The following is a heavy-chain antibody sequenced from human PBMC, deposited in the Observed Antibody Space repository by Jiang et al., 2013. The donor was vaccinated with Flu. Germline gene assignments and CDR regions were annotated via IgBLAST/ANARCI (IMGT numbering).Heavy chain of an antibody. D-gene: IGHD6-19*01. J-gene: IGHJ3*02. CDR2: ISWNSGSI. V-gene: IGHV3-9*01. CDR1: GFTFDDYA. CDR3: AKQQWDSSGWQDAFDI. Sequence: VQLVESGGGLVQPGRSLRLSCAASGFTFDDYAMHWVRQAPGKGLEWVSGISWNSGSIGYADSVKGRFTISRDNAKNSLYLQMNSLRAEDTALYYCAKQQWDSSGWQDAFDIWGQGTMVTVSS.